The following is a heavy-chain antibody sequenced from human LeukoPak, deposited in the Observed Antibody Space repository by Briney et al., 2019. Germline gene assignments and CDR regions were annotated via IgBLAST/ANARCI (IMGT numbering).Heavy chain of an antibody. J-gene: IGHJ4*02. CDR1: GYMYSGYY. V-gene: IGHV1-2*06. CDR2: INPNSGGT. Sequence: ASVKVSCKASGYMYSGYYIHWVRQAPGQGLEWMGRINPNSGGTNYAQSFQGRVTMTRDTSLSTAYMELSRLTSDDTAVYYCARELGATRSFDYWGQGTLVTVSS. D-gene: IGHD1-26*01. CDR3: ARELGATRSFDY.